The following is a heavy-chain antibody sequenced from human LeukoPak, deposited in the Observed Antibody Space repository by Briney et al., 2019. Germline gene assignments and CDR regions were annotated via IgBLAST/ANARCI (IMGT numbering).Heavy chain of an antibody. D-gene: IGHD4-17*01. J-gene: IGHJ4*02. V-gene: IGHV3-7*01. Sequence: GGSLRLSWTASGFTFSSYWMSWVRQAPGKGQEWVANIKQDGGEKYYVDSVKGRFTISRDNAKNSLYLQMNSLRAEDTAVYYCARLGARQVLDYWGQGTLVTVSS. CDR2: IKQDGGEK. CDR3: ARLGARQVLDY. CDR1: GFTFSSYW.